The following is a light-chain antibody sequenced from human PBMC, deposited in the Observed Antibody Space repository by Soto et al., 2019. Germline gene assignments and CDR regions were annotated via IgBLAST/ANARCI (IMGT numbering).Light chain of an antibody. J-gene: IGKJ1*01. Sequence: DIQMTQSPSTLSASVGDRVTITCRASQSISSWLAWYQQKPGKAPKLLIYDASSLESRVPSRFSGSGSGTEFTLTISSLQPDDFATYYCKQYNSYWTCGQGTKGDIK. CDR1: QSISSW. CDR2: DAS. CDR3: KQYNSYWT. V-gene: IGKV1-5*01.